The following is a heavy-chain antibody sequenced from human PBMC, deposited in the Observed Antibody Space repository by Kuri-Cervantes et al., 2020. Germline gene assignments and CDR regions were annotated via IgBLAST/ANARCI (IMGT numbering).Heavy chain of an antibody. CDR3: AREGAVAGPGFDP. CDR1: GGTFSSYA. Sequence: ASVKVSCKASGGTFSSYAISWVRQAPGQGLEWMGWINPNSGGTNYAQKFQGWVTMTRDTSISTAYMELSRLRSDDTAVYYCAREGAVAGPGFDPWGQGTLVTVSS. D-gene: IGHD6-19*01. CDR2: INPNSGGT. J-gene: IGHJ5*02. V-gene: IGHV1-2*04.